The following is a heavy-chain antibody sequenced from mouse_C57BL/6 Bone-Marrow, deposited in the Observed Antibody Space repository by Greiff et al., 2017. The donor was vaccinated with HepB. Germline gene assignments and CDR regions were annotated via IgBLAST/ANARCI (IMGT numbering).Heavy chain of an antibody. CDR3: AKERNWDHWYFDV. V-gene: IGHV1-50*01. D-gene: IGHD4-1*01. Sequence: VQLQQPGAELVKPGASVKLSCKASGYTFTSYWMQWVKQRPGQGLEWIREIDPSDSYTNYNQKFKGKATLTVDTSSSTAYMQLSSLTSEDSAVYYCAKERNWDHWYFDVWGTGTTVTVSS. CDR1: GYTFTSYW. CDR2: IDPSDSYT. J-gene: IGHJ1*03.